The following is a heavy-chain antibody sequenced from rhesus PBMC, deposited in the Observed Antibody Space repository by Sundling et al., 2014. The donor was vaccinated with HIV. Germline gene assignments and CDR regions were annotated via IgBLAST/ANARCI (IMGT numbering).Heavy chain of an antibody. V-gene: IGHV3-16*02. J-gene: IGHJ4*01. CDR2: IKNKADGGTA. CDR3: TRDRHSGGSGSWNGDYFDY. CDR1: GFTFSNYW. Sequence: EVQLVESGGGLVQPGGSLRLSCAASGFTFSNYWMSWVRQAPGKGLDWVGFIKNKADGGTAAYAESVKGRFTISRDDSKNTLYLQMSSLNTEDTAVYYCTRDRHSGGSGSWNGDYFDYWGQGVLVTVSS. D-gene: IGHD6-25*01.